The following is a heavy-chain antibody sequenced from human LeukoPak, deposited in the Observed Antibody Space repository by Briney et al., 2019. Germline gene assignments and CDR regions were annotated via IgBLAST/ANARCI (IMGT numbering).Heavy chain of an antibody. CDR3: ARTVVRSGLKHNWFDP. CDR1: GYSISSGYY. D-gene: IGHD3-10*01. J-gene: IGHJ5*02. CDR2: IYHSGST. V-gene: IGHV4-38-2*02. Sequence: ETLSLTCTVSGYSISSGYYWGWIRQPPGKGLEWIGSIYHSGSTYYNPSLKSRVTMSVDTSKNQFSLKLNSVTAADTAVYYCARTVVRSGLKHNWFDPWGQGTLVTVSS.